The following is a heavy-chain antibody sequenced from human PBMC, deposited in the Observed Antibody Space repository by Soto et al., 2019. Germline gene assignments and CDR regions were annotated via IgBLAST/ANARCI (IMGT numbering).Heavy chain of an antibody. J-gene: IGHJ3*02. CDR2: IIPIFGTA. CDR1: GGTFSSYA. D-gene: IGHD6-19*01. Sequence: GASVKVSCKASGGTFSSYAISWVRQAPGQGLEWMGGIIPIFGTANYAQKFQGRVTITADESTSTAYMELSSLRSEDTAVYYCARKSDIAVAGTGNAFDIWGQGTMVTVSS. CDR3: ARKSDIAVAGTGNAFDI. V-gene: IGHV1-69*13.